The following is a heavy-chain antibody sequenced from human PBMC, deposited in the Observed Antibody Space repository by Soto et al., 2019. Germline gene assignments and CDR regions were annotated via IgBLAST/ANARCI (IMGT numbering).Heavy chain of an antibody. D-gene: IGHD3-9*01. CDR1: GGTFSSYT. Sequence: QVQLVQSGAEVKKPGSSVKVSCKASGGTFSSYTISWVRQAPGQGLEWMGRIIPILGIANYAQKLQGRVTXTXXKSTSTAHMELSSLRSEDTAVYYCASLTLRYPFDYWGQGTLVTVSS. CDR3: ASLTLRYPFDY. J-gene: IGHJ4*02. V-gene: IGHV1-69*02. CDR2: IIPILGIA.